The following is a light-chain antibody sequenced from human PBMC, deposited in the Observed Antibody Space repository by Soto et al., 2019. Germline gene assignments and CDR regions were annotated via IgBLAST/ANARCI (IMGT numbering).Light chain of an antibody. CDR2: GAS. V-gene: IGKV3-20*01. CDR1: ESVRSSY. CDR3: QQYGGSPPT. Sequence: EIVLTQSPGTLPLSPGERATLSCRASESVRSSYLAWYQQKPGQAPRLLMYGASSRTTGTPDRFSGSGSGTDFTLTIGSLETEDFAVYYCQQYGGSPPTFGQGTKVEI. J-gene: IGKJ1*01.